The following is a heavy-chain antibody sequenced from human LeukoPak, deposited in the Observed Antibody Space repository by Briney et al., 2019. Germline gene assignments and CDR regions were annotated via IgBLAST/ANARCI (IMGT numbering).Heavy chain of an antibody. D-gene: IGHD3-9*01. CDR1: GYTFTSYD. V-gene: IGHV1-8*01. CDR2: MNPNSGNT. Sequence: ASVKVSCKASGYTFTSYDINWVRQATGQGLEWMGWMNPNSGNTGYAQKFQGRVTMTRNTSISTAYMELSSLRSDDTATYYCATGYPKRRPSDMLTVPLFDYWGQGSLVIVSS. J-gene: IGHJ4*02. CDR3: ATGYPKRRPSDMLTVPLFDY.